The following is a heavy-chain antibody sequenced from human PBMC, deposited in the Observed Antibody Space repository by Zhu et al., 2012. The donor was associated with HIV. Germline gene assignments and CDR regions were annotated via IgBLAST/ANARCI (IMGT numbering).Heavy chain of an antibody. J-gene: IGHJ3*01. CDR2: VYSTGNT. CDR1: GGSIDNHY. CDR3: ARDLWFRDLGAFDV. D-gene: IGHD3-10*01. Sequence: QVQLQESGPGLVKPSETLSLTCTVSGGSIDNHYWNWIRQSPGKGLEWIGYVYSTGNTHYNPSLRGRVTLSVDTSKSQFSLKLISATSADTAVYYCARDLWFRDLGAFDVWGQGTMVIVSS. V-gene: IGHV4-59*11.